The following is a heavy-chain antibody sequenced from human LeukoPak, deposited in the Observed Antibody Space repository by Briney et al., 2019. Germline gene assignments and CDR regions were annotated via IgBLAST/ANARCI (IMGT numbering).Heavy chain of an antibody. V-gene: IGHV1-69*06. CDR3: ARRSYYGSGSYYKGAFDI. CDR1: GGTLSSYA. D-gene: IGHD3-10*01. CDR2: IIPIFGTA. Sequence: ASVKVSCKASGGTLSSYAISWVRQAPGQGLEWMGGIIPIFGTANYAQKFQGRVTITADKSTSTAYMELSSLRSEDTAVYYCARRSYYGSGSYYKGAFDIWGQGTMVTVSS. J-gene: IGHJ3*02.